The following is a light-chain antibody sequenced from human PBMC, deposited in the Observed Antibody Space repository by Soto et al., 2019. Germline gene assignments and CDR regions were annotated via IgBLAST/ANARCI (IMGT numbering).Light chain of an antibody. CDR3: QQYASSRT. CDR2: VAS. Sequence: EIVFTQSPGTLSLSPGDRATLSCRASQSVSSNYLAWYQQKPGQAPRLLIYVASNRAPGIPDRFSGSGSGTDFTLTISRLEPEDFAVYYCQQYASSRTFGQGTKVDIK. J-gene: IGKJ1*01. V-gene: IGKV3-20*01. CDR1: QSVSSNY.